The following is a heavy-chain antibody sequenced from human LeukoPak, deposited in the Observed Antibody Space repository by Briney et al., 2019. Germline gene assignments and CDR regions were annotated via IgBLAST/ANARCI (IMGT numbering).Heavy chain of an antibody. Sequence: SETLSLTCTVSGGSISSSSYYWGWIRQPPGKGLEWIGSNYYSGSTYYNPSLKSRVSMSVDTSKNQFSLKLSSVTAADTAVFYCARENSGSYREFDYWGQGTLVTVSS. J-gene: IGHJ4*02. CDR1: GGSISSSSYY. CDR2: NYYSGST. V-gene: IGHV4-39*07. D-gene: IGHD1-26*01. CDR3: ARENSGSYREFDY.